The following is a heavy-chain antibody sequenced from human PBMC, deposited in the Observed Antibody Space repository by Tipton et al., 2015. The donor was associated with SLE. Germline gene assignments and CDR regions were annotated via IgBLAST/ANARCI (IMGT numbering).Heavy chain of an antibody. CDR1: GYTFRGYY. D-gene: IGHD2/OR15-2a*01. CDR2: INPIVGDT. J-gene: IGHJ4*02. V-gene: IGHV1-2*02. CDR3: ARDNSPDFDY. Sequence: QLVQSGAEVKKPGASVKVSCKASGYTFRGYYIHWVRQAPGRGLEWMGWINPIVGDTKYAQKFQGRITMTRDTSINTAYMELSRLRSDDTAVYYCARDNSPDFDYWGQGTLVTVSS.